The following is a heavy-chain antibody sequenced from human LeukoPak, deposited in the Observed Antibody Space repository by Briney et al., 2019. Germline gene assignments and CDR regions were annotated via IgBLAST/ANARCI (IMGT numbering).Heavy chain of an antibody. J-gene: IGHJ6*03. D-gene: IGHD2-15*01. CDR1: GGSISSYY. CDR2: IYYIGST. V-gene: IGHV4-59*01. Sequence: SETLSLTCTVSGGSISSYYWSWIRQPPGQGLEWIGYIYYIGSTNYNPSLKSRVTISVDTSKNQFSLKLSSVPAADTAVYYCARTSEGYCSGGSCWDFSYYMGVWGKGTMVTVSS. CDR3: ARTSEGYCSGGSCWDFSYYMGV.